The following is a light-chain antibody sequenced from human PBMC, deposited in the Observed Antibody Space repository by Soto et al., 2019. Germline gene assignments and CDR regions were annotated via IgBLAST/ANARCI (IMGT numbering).Light chain of an antibody. Sequence: DIQLTQSPSFLSASVGDRVTITCRASQDISSYLAWYQQKPGKAPKLLIYVASTLQSVVPSRFSGSGSGTEFTLTISSLQPEDFATYYCQQLNNYPRTFGQGTKVEIK. CDR1: QDISSY. V-gene: IGKV1-9*01. CDR2: VAS. J-gene: IGKJ1*01. CDR3: QQLNNYPRT.